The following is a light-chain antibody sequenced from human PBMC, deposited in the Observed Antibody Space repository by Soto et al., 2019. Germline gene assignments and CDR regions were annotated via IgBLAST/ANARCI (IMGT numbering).Light chain of an antibody. CDR1: QSVGSY. J-gene: IGKJ2*01. CDR2: GAS. CDR3: QQRDKWPRT. Sequence: EIVLTQSPATLSLSPGERATLSCRASQSVGSYLAWYQHKPGQAPRLLIYGASSRATDIPGRFSGRESGTDFTLTISSLESGDSAVYYCQQRDKWPRTFGQGTKLEIK. V-gene: IGKV3-11*01.